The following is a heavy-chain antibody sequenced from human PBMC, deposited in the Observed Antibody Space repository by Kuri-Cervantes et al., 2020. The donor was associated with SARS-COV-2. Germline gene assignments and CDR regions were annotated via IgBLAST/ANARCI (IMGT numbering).Heavy chain of an antibody. CDR3: ARGRGQLWGYYYMDV. V-gene: IGHV4-39*07. D-gene: IGHD5-18*01. CDR2: INHSGSI. Sequence: SETLSLTCTVSGGSISSSSYYWGWIRQPPGKGLEWIGEINHSGSINYNPSLKSRVTISVDTSKNQFSLKLSSVTAADAAVYYCARGRGQLWGYYYMDVWGKGTTVTVSS. J-gene: IGHJ6*03. CDR1: GGSISSSSYY.